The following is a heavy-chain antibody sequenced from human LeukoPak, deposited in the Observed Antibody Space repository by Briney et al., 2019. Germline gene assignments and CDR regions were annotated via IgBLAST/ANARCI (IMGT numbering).Heavy chain of an antibody. CDR2: IKQDGSEE. J-gene: IGHJ4*02. CDR3: ATNRWFGEPDY. Sequence: PAGGSLRLSCAASGFTFSNYWMSWVRQAPGKGLEWVANIKQDGSEEYYVGSVKGRFTISRDNVKNSLYLQMNSLRAEDTAVYYCATNRWFGEPDYWGQGTLVTVSS. D-gene: IGHD3-10*01. V-gene: IGHV3-7*01. CDR1: GFTFSNYW.